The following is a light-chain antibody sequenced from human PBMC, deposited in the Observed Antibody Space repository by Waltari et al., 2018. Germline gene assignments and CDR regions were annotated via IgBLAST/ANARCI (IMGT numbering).Light chain of an antibody. CDR1: QDINNY. V-gene: IGKV1-33*01. CDR3: QQYDSLPVT. CDR2: DAS. J-gene: IGKJ4*01. Sequence: DIHMTQSPSSLSASVGDRVTFTCQVSQDINNYLNWYHQKPGKAPKFLIYDASKLETGVPSRFSGSGSGTTFTFTISYLEPEDVGTYYCQQYDSLPVTFGGGTKVEI.